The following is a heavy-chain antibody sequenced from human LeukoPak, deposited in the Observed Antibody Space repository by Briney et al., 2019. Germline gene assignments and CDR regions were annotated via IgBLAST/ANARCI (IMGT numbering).Heavy chain of an antibody. CDR3: ARRVPSQVITDYFDY. J-gene: IGHJ4*02. Sequence: GGSLRLSCAASGFTLSTYSMNWVRQAPGKGLEWVSSISSSGSHIDYADSMKGRFTISRDNAKNSLFLQMNSLRAEDTAVYYCARRVPSQVITDYFDYWGQGTLVTVSS. CDR2: ISSSGSHI. V-gene: IGHV3-21*06. CDR1: GFTLSTYS. D-gene: IGHD3-16*01.